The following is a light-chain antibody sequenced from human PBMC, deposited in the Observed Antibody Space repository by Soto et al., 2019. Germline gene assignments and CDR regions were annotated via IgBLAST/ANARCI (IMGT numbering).Light chain of an antibody. J-gene: IGLJ3*02. Sequence: QPVLTQSPSASASLGASVKLTCTLSSGHSSYAIAWHQQQPEKGPRFLMKVNSDGSHSKGDGIPDRFSGSSSGAERYLTISSLQYEDEADYYCQTWGTKVFGGGTKLTVL. V-gene: IGLV4-69*01. CDR1: SGHSSYA. CDR2: VNSDGSH. CDR3: QTWGTKV.